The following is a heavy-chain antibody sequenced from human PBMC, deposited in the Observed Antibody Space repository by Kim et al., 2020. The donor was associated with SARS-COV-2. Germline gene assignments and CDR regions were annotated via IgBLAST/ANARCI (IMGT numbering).Heavy chain of an antibody. V-gene: IGHV3-23*01. J-gene: IGHJ4*02. CDR2: VTGSGST. D-gene: IGHD2-21*01. CDR1: GFSLSTYA. Sequence: GGSLRLSCVVSGFSLSTYAVTWVRQAPGKGLEWVSGVTGSGSTYYADSVRGRFTISRDTSRNTLFLQMNNLMGDDTAMYFCAKDRTVGDGYWGFDTWGQG. CDR3: AKDRTVGDGYWGFDT.